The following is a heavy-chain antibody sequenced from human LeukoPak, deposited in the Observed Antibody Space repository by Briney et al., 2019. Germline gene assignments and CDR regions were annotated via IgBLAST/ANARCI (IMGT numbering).Heavy chain of an antibody. CDR3: ASESHYDLLTGYALGYLDL. Sequence: ASVQVSCKASVYTFTVYYMHWVRQAPAQGLEWMGWINSNSGETNYAQKFQGRVTITSDTSVSTPYMELSRLRSDVRAVYYCASESHYDLLTGYALGYLDLWGRGTLLTVSS. D-gene: IGHD3-9*01. CDR1: VYTFTVYY. V-gene: IGHV1-2*02. J-gene: IGHJ2*01. CDR2: INSNSGET.